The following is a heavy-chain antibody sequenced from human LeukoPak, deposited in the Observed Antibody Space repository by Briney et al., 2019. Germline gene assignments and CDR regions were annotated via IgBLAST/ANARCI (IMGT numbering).Heavy chain of an antibody. J-gene: IGHJ6*03. D-gene: IGHD3-3*01. CDR2: IDHSGST. CDR1: GGSFSGYY. V-gene: IGHV4-34*01. Sequence: MSSETLSLTCAVYGGSFSGYYWSWIRQPPGKGLEWIGEIDHSGSTNYNPSLKSRVTISVDTSMNHFSLKLNSVTAADTAVYYCARGGFGVVMGYYYYMDVWGKGTTVTVSS. CDR3: ARGGFGVVMGYYYYMDV.